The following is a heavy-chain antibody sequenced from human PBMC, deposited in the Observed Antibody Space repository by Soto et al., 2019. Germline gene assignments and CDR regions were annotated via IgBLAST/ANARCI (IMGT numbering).Heavy chain of an antibody. Sequence: QVQLQQWGAGLLKPSETLSLTCAVYGGSFSGYYWSWIRQAPGKGLEWIGEINHSRSTNYNPSLKSRVTISVDTSMNQFSLKLSSVTAADSAVYYCARGWGRIFDYWGQGTLVTVSS. CDR2: INHSRST. CDR3: ARGWGRIFDY. D-gene: IGHD7-27*01. J-gene: IGHJ4*02. V-gene: IGHV4-34*01. CDR1: GGSFSGYY.